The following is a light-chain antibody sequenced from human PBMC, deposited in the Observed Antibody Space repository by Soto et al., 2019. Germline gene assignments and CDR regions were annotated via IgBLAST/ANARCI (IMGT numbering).Light chain of an antibody. CDR2: DAS. J-gene: IGKJ1*01. CDR3: QQRTNWRWT. Sequence: EIVLTQSPATLSLSPGERATLSCRASQSVSSYLAWYQQKPGQAPRLLIYDASNRATGIPARFSGSGSGTTFPPPSSSLGPEDFAVYYCQQRTNWRWTFGQGPRVDIK. CDR1: QSVSSY. V-gene: IGKV3-11*01.